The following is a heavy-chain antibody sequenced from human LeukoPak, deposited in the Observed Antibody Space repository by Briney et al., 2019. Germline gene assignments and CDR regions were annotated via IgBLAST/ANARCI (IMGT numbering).Heavy chain of an antibody. Sequence: GGSLRLSCAASGFTFSSYSMNWVRQAPGMGLEWVSYISSGSRSNAIYYTDSVKGRFTISRDNAKNSLYLQMNSLRAEDTAVYYCARTIGGSSYYDSGNYYGAFDYWGQGTLVTVSS. CDR1: GFTFSSYS. CDR3: ARTIGGSSYYDSGNYYGAFDY. V-gene: IGHV3-48*04. CDR2: ISSGSRSNAI. J-gene: IGHJ4*02. D-gene: IGHD3-10*01.